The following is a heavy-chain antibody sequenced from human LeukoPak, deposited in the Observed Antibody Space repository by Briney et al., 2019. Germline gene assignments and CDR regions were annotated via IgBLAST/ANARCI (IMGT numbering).Heavy chain of an antibody. Sequence: ASVKVSCKASGGTFSSYAISWVRQAPGQGLEWMGGIIPIFGTANYAQKFQGRVTITGDKSTSTAYMELSSLRSEDTAVYYCARELYVVATVHALYYFDYWGQGTLVTVSS. CDR2: IIPIFGTA. CDR3: ARELYVVATVHALYYFDY. CDR1: GGTFSSYA. D-gene: IGHD5-12*01. J-gene: IGHJ4*02. V-gene: IGHV1-69*06.